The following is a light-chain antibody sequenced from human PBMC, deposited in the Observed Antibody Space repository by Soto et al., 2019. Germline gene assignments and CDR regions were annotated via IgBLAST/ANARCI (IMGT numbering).Light chain of an antibody. Sequence: DIQMTQSQSSLSASVGDRVTITCRASQSISQYLAWYQQKPGKDPKLLIYDASTLEGGIPSRFSGSGSGTKYTHTNSSLQPADFAYHYCQQYSSASTFGQGTKLDIK. J-gene: IGKJ2*01. CDR1: QSISQY. CDR2: DAS. V-gene: IGKV1-5*01. CDR3: QQYSSAST.